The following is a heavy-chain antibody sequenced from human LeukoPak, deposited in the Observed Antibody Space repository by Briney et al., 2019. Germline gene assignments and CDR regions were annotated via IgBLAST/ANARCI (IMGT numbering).Heavy chain of an antibody. J-gene: IGHJ4*02. CDR3: ARVLSGSYDNYFDY. V-gene: IGHV3-30*03. CDR2: ISYDGSDK. CDR1: GVAFSSYD. D-gene: IGHD1-26*01. Sequence: GRSLRLSCAASGVAFSSYDMHWVRQAPGKGLEWVAVISYDGSDKYYVDSVKGRFTISRDNSKNTLYLQMNSLKAEDAAVYYCARVLSGSYDNYFDYWGQGTLVTVSS.